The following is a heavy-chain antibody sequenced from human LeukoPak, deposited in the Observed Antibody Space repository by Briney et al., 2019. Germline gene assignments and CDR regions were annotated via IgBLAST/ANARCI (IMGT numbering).Heavy chain of an antibody. Sequence: SVKVSCKASGGTFSSYAISWVRQAPGQGLKWMGGIIPIFGTANYTQKFQGRVTITTDESTSTAYMELSSLRSEDTAVYYCARGWCSSTSCYTPAFDIWGQGTMVTVPS. CDR2: IIPIFGTA. J-gene: IGHJ3*02. D-gene: IGHD2-2*02. CDR1: GGTFSSYA. V-gene: IGHV1-69*05. CDR3: ARGWCSSTSCYTPAFDI.